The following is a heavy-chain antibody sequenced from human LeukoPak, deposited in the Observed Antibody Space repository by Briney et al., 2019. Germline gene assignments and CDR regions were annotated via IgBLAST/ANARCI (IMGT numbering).Heavy chain of an antibody. V-gene: IGHV1-2*02. D-gene: IGHD2-15*01. CDR2: INPNSGGT. Sequence: ASVKVSCKASGYTFTGYYMHWVRQAPGQGLEWMGWINPNSGGTNYAQKFQGRVTMTRDTSISTAYMELSRLRSDDTAVYYCASLSTPRGGSSWFDPWGQGTLVTVSS. J-gene: IGHJ5*02. CDR1: GYTFTGYY. CDR3: ASLSTPRGGSSWFDP.